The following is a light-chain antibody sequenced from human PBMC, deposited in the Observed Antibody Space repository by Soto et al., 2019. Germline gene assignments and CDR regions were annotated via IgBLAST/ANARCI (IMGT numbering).Light chain of an antibody. CDR2: KAS. CDR1: QRMSGW. CDR3: QHYNSYSEA. V-gene: IGKV1-5*03. Sequence: DIQMTQSPSTLSASVGDTVTITCPASQRMSGWLAWHQQKPGKAPKLLIYKASSLKSGVPSRFSGSGSGTEFTLTISSLQPDDFATYYCQHYNSYSEAFGQGTKVDI. J-gene: IGKJ1*01.